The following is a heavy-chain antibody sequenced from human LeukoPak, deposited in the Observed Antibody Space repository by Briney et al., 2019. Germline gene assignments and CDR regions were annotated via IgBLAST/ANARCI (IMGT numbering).Heavy chain of an antibody. J-gene: IGHJ4*02. CDR1: GDSISSGGYS. CDR2: IYHSGST. D-gene: IGHD4-23*01. V-gene: IGHV4-30-2*01. CDR3: AKAQKDYGGKGFDY. Sequence: SQTLSLTCAVSGDSISSGGYSWSWIRQPPGKGLEWIGYIYHSGSTYYNPSLKSRVTISVDRSKNQFSLKLSSVTAADTAVYYWAKAQKDYGGKGFDYWGQGTLGTGSS.